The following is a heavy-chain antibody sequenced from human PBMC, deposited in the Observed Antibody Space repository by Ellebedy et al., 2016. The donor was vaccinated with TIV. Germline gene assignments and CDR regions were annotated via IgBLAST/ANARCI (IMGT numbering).Heavy chain of an antibody. CDR3: ARAGGISGRPKGGYYFDY. CDR1: GYAFTNYF. J-gene: IGHJ4*02. Sequence: ASVQVSCKTSGYAFTNYFIHWVRLAPGQGLDWMGIINPRSGSPTYSQKFQGRVIMTRDTSTSTVYLDLNSLRSDDTAIYYCARAGGISGRPKGGYYFDYWGQGTQVTVSS. CDR2: INPRSGSP. V-gene: IGHV1-46*01. D-gene: IGHD6-6*01.